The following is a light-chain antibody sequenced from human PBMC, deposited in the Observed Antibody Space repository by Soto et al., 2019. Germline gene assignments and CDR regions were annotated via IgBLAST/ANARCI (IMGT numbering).Light chain of an antibody. CDR3: QHYNDWPLT. V-gene: IGKV3-15*01. CDR2: DAS. Sequence: EIVMTQSPATLSVSPGERVTLSCRASQNIWNKLAWYQQKPGQTPRLLILDASTRATGIPARFSGSGSETEFTLTISSLQSEDFAVYYCQHYNDWPLTFGGGTKVDIK. CDR1: QNIWNK. J-gene: IGKJ4*01.